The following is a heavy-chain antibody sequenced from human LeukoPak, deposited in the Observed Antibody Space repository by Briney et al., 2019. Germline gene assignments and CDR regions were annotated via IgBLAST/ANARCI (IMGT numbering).Heavy chain of an antibody. Sequence: GRSLRLSCAASGFTFSSYAMHWVRQAPGKGLEWVAVISYDGSNKYCADSVKGRFTISRDNSKNTLYLQMNSLRAEDTAVYYCAGGSYSAPKDYWGQGTLVTVSS. D-gene: IGHD1-26*01. CDR1: GFTFSSYA. CDR2: ISYDGSNK. J-gene: IGHJ4*02. V-gene: IGHV3-30*04. CDR3: AGGSYSAPKDY.